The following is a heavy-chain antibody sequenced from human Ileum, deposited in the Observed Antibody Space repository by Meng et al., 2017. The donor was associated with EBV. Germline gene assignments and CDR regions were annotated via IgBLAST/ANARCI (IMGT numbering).Heavy chain of an antibody. CDR3: LRGSGGSV. Sequence: QLTAAALVLRLLAATVSLPWAVCVASITNQNWLACVRQRTGEGLEWIWTIPHRGSSADNPSLQSRVSLSIAKSKNQFSLKLTSVTAADTAVYHCLRGSGGSVWGQGTLVTVSS. CDR2: IPHRGSS. J-gene: IGHJ1*01. V-gene: IGHV4-4*02. D-gene: IGHD3-10*01. CDR1: VASITNQNW.